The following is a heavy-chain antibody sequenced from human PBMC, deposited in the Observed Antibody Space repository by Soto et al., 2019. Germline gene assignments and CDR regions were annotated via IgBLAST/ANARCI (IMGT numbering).Heavy chain of an antibody. Sequence: QVQLVESGGGVAQPGRSLRLSCAASGSTFSSYAMHWVRQAPGKGLEWVAVIWYDGSNEDYADSVKGRFTISRDNSKNTLFLLMNSLRVEDTAVYYWAREETGTFDRWGQGTLVTV. V-gene: IGHV3-33*01. CDR1: GSTFSSYA. CDR2: IWYDGSNE. CDR3: AREETGTFDR. J-gene: IGHJ4*02. D-gene: IGHD1-1*01.